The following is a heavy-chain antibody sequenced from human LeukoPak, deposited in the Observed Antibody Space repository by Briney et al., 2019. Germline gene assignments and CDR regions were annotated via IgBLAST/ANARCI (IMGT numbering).Heavy chain of an antibody. D-gene: IGHD2-2*01. V-gene: IGHV3-11*01. CDR1: GFTFSDYY. Sequence: SGGSLRLSCAASGFTFSDYYMSWIRQAPGKGLEWVSYISSSGTTIYYADSVKGRFTISRDNAKNSLYLQMNSLRAEDTAVYYCAREQRYCYANDYWGQGTLVTVSS. CDR3: AREQRYCYANDY. CDR2: ISSSGTTI. J-gene: IGHJ4*02.